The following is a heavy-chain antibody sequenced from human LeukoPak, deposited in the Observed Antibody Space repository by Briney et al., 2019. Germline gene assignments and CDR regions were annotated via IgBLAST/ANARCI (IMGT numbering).Heavy chain of an antibody. CDR1: GSTFSSYG. CDR2: ISVRGGST. V-gene: IGHV3-23*01. CDR3: AGQSIAAAGSAFDP. J-gene: IGHJ5*02. Sequence: SGGSLRLSCAASGSTFSSYGMSWVRQAPGKGLEWVSAISVRGGSTYYADSVKGRFTISRDNSKNTVFLQMNSLRAEDTAVYYCAGQSIAAAGSAFDPWGQGTLVTVSS. D-gene: IGHD6-13*01.